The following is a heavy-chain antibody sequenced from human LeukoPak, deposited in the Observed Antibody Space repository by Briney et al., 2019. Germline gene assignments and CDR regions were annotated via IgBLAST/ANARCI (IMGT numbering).Heavy chain of an antibody. J-gene: IGHJ6*02. CDR1: GFTFSSYG. Sequence: GGSLRLSCAASGFTFSSYGMHWVRQAPGKGLEWVAVISYDGSNKYYADSVKGRFTISRDNSKNTLYLQMNSLRAEDTAVYYCAKDIVATSRYYYYSMDVWGQGTTVTVSS. CDR3: AKDIVATSRYYYYSMDV. V-gene: IGHV3-30*18. D-gene: IGHD5-12*01. CDR2: ISYDGSNK.